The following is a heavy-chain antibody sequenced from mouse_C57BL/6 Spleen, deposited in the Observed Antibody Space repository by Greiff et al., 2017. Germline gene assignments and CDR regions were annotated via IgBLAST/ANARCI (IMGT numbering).Heavy chain of an antibody. CDR3: ASNWSWFAY. CDR1: GFSLTSYC. J-gene: IGHJ3*01. Sequence: VQLVESGPGLVAPSQSLSITCTVSGFSLTSYCVSWVRQPPGQGLEWLGEIWGYGSSNYNSALMSRLSINKDNSKSQVFLRMNSLQADDTAMYYCASNWSWFAYWGQGTLVTVSA. V-gene: IGHV2-3*01. CDR2: IWGYGSS. D-gene: IGHD4-1*01.